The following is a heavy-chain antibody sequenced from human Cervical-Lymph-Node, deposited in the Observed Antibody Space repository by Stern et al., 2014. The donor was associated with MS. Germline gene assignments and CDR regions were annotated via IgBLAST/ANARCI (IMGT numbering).Heavy chain of an antibody. CDR3: AKDMAENWYFDL. CDR2: ISWNSDII. V-gene: IGHV3-9*01. Sequence: EVQLVQSGGGLVQPGRSLRLSCAASGFTFDDYAMHWVRQAPGKGLEWVSGISWNSDIIDYADSVKGRFTISRDSAKNSLYLQMNSLRAEDTALYYCAKDMAENWYFDLWGRGTLVTVSS. J-gene: IGHJ2*01. CDR1: GFTFDDYA.